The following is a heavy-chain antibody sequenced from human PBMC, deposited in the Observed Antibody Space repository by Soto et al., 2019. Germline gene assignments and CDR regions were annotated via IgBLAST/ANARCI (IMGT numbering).Heavy chain of an antibody. V-gene: IGHV1-18*01. Sequence: QVQLVQSGAEVKKPGASVKVSCEASGYTFTSYGISWVRQAPGQGLEWMGWISAYNGNTNYAQKLQGRVTMTTDPSTSTAYMELRSLRSDDTAVYYCARDLGGSSRAPSSWFDPWGQATLVTVSS. J-gene: IGHJ5*02. CDR3: ARDLGGSSRAPSSWFDP. CDR1: GYTFTSYG. D-gene: IGHD2-2*01. CDR2: ISAYNGNT.